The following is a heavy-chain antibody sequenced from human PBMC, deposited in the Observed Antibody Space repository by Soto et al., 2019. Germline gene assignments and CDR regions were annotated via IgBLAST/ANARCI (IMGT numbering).Heavy chain of an antibody. CDR1: GFTFSSYW. J-gene: IGHJ4*02. V-gene: IGHV3-74*01. CDR3: GVAVAGPTAIGY. CDR2: INSDGSST. Sequence: EVQLVESGGGLVQPGGSLRLSCAASGFTFSSYWMHWVRQAPGKGLVLVSRINSDGSSTSYADSVKGRFTISRDNAKNTLSLQMKTPSAEDTDLYYCGVAVAGPTAIGYWGQVTPVTVSS. D-gene: IGHD6-19*01.